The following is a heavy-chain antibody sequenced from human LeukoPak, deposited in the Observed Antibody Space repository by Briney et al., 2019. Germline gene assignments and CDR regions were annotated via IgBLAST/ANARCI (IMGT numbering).Heavy chain of an antibody. D-gene: IGHD4-17*01. Sequence: GSLRLSCAASGFTFSSYSMNWVRQAPGKGLEWVSSISSSSSYIYYADSVKGRFTISRDNAKNSLYLQMNSLRAEDTAVYYCARALTQIYGDYTFDYWGQGTLVTVSS. V-gene: IGHV3-21*01. J-gene: IGHJ4*02. CDR3: ARALTQIYGDYTFDY. CDR2: ISSSSSYI. CDR1: GFTFSSYS.